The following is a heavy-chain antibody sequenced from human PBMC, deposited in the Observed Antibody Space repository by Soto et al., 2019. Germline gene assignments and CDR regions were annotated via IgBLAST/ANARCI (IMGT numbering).Heavy chain of an antibody. CDR1: GYTLTELS. D-gene: IGHD2-21*01. J-gene: IGHJ6*02. Sequence: GASVKVSCKVSGYTLTELSMHWVRQAPGKGLEWMGGFDPEDGETIYAQKFQGRVTMTEDTSTDTAYMELSSLRSEDTAAYYCATKKVGVDIKYYYYGMDVWGQGTTVTVSS. CDR2: FDPEDGET. V-gene: IGHV1-24*01. CDR3: ATKKVGVDIKYYYYGMDV.